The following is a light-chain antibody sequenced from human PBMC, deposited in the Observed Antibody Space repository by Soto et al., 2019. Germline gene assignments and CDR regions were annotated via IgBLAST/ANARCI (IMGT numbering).Light chain of an antibody. Sequence: EIVLTQSPGTLSLSPGDRVTLSCRASQRVTSSYLAWYQQKPGQAPRLLIYGASSRATGIPDRFSGSGSGTDFTLTISRLEPDDFAVYYCQQYGNSPPWTFGQGTKVDIK. CDR1: QRVTSSY. V-gene: IGKV3-20*01. J-gene: IGKJ1*01. CDR3: QQYGNSPPWT. CDR2: GAS.